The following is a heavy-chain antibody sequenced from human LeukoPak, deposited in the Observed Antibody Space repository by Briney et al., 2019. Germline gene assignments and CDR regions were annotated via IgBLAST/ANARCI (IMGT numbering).Heavy chain of an antibody. CDR2: IYYSGST. CDR1: GGSISSNNYY. J-gene: IGHJ6*02. CDR3: ARDWVQRAVAGTFGMDV. Sequence: SETLSLTCSVSGGSISSNNYYWGWIRQPPGKGLEWIGYIYYSGSTYYNPSLKSRVTISVDTSKNQFSLKLSSVTAADTAVYYCARDWVQRAVAGTFGMDVWGQGTTVTVSS. D-gene: IGHD6-19*01. V-gene: IGHV4-31*03.